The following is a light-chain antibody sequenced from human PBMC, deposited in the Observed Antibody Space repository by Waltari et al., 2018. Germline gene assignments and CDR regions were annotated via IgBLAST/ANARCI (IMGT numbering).Light chain of an antibody. J-gene: IGKJ2*01. CDR2: WAS. Sequence: DVVMTQSPDSLAVSLGERATINCKARQNLFYVPNHKNYFGWYQQKPGKPPKLLIYWASTRESGVPDRFSGSGSGTDFTLTISSLQAEDVAVYYCQQYYSTPPTFGQGTKLEIK. CDR3: QQYYSTPPT. CDR1: QNLFYVPNHKNY. V-gene: IGKV4-1*01.